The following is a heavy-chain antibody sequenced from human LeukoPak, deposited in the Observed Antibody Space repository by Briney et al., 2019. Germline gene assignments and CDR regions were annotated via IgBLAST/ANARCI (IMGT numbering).Heavy chain of an antibody. V-gene: IGHV3-21*01. CDR3: ARDGAYCTNGVCYSRLGYYYDY. J-gene: IGHJ4*02. Sequence: GGSLRLSCAASGFTFSSYSMNWVRQAPGKGLEWVSSISSSSSYIYYADSVKGRFTISRDNAKNSLYLQMNSLRAEDTAVYYCARDGAYCTNGVCYSRLGYYYDYWGQGTLVTVSS. CDR1: GFTFSSYS. CDR2: ISSSSSYI. D-gene: IGHD2-8*01.